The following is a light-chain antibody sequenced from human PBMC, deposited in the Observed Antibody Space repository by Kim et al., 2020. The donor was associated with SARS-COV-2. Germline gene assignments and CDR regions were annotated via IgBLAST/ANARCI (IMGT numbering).Light chain of an antibody. CDR1: DIGSKS. CDR3: QVWDSNSDHPV. Sequence: APGQTATITCGGDDIGSKSVHWHQQRPGRAPLLVMYYDSYRPSGIPERFSGSNSGNTATLSISRVEAGDEADYYCQVWDSNSDHPVFGGGTKLTVL. CDR2: YDS. V-gene: IGLV3-21*04. J-gene: IGLJ2*01.